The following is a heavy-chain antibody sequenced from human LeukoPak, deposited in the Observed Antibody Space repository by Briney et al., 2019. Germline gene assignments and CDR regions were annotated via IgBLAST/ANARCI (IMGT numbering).Heavy chain of an antibody. J-gene: IGHJ4*02. CDR2: INTDESST. V-gene: IGHV3-74*01. CDR3: ARVMGGYSYGLDY. D-gene: IGHD5-18*01. CDR1: GFTFSSYW. Sequence: PGGSLRLSCAASGFTFSSYWMHWVRQAPGKGLVWVSRINTDESSTSYADSVKGRFTISRDNAKNTLYLQMNSLRAEDTAVYYCARVMGGYSYGLDYWGQGTLVTVSS.